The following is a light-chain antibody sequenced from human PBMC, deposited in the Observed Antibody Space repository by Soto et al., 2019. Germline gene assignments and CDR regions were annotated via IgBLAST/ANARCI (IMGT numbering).Light chain of an antibody. CDR3: QQYNNWPPWT. J-gene: IGKJ1*01. CDR2: GAS. Sequence: EIVMTQSPATLSVSPGERATLSCRASQSVSSNLAWYQQKPGQAPRLLIYGASTRATGIPARFSGSGSGTEFALNISSLQSEDFAVYYCQQYNNWPPWTFGPGTKVEIK. CDR1: QSVSSN. V-gene: IGKV3-15*01.